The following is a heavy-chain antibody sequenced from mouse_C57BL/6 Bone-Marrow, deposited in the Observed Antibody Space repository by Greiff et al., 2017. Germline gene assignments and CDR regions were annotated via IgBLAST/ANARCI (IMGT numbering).Heavy chain of an antibody. V-gene: IGHV1-55*01. CDR2: IYPGSGST. D-gene: IGHD2-5*01. J-gene: IGHJ1*03. Sequence: QVQLQQSGAELVKPGASVKMSCKASGYTFTSYWITWVKQRPGQGLEWIGEIYPGSGSTNYNEKFKSKATLTVDTTASTAYMQLSSLTSEDSAVYYCARPYYSNDWYFDDWGTGTTVTVSS. CDR3: ARPYYSNDWYFDD. CDR1: GYTFTSYW.